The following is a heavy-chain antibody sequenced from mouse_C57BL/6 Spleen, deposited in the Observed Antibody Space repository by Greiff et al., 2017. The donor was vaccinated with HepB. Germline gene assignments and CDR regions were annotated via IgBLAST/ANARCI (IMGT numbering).Heavy chain of an antibody. CDR3: ARGTAQAFAY. J-gene: IGHJ3*01. V-gene: IGHV1-61*01. D-gene: IGHD3-2*02. CDR2: IYPSDSET. Sequence: VQLQQPGAELVRPGSSVKLSCKASGYTFTSYWMDWVKQRPGQGLEWIGNIYPSDSETHYNQKFKDKATLTVDNSSSTAYMQLSSLTSEDSAVYYCARGTAQAFAYWGQGTLVTVSA. CDR1: GYTFTSYW.